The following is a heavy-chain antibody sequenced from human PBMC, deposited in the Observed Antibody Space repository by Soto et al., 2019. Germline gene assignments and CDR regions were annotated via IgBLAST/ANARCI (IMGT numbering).Heavy chain of an antibody. CDR1: GFTFSTYT. CDR3: ARSYYDFWSGYPSDAFDI. Sequence: QVQLVESGGGVVQPGRSLRLSCAASGFTFSTYTMHWVRQAPGKGLEWVAVISYDGSSKNYADSVQGRFTISRDNSKNMLYLQMNSLRAEDTAVYYCARSYYDFWSGYPSDAFDIWGQGTMVTVSS. CDR2: ISYDGSSK. V-gene: IGHV3-30-3*01. D-gene: IGHD3-3*01. J-gene: IGHJ3*02.